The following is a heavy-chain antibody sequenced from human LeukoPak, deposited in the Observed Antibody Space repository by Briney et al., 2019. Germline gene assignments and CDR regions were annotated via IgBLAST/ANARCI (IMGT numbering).Heavy chain of an antibody. J-gene: IGHJ6*02. Sequence: GGSLRLSCAASGFTFSGYGMHWVRQAPGKGLEWVAVISYDGSNKYYADSVKGRFTISRDNSKNTLYLQMNSLRAEDTAVYYCAKGMLRWPNQYYYGMDVWGQGTTVTVSS. V-gene: IGHV3-30*18. CDR1: GFTFSGYG. CDR2: ISYDGSNK. D-gene: IGHD4-23*01. CDR3: AKGMLRWPNQYYYGMDV.